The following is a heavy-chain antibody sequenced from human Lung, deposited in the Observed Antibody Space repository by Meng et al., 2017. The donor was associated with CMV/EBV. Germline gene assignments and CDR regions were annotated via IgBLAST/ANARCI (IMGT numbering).Heavy chain of an antibody. CDR1: GFTFSSYA. Sequence: SCAASGFTFSSYAMHWVHQAPGKGLEWVAVISYDGSNKYYADSVKGRFTIPRDNSKNTLYLQMNSLRTVDTAVYSCARGEQLWLPLDVWGQGTTVTVSS. D-gene: IGHD5-18*01. CDR2: ISYDGSNK. V-gene: IGHV3-30*04. J-gene: IGHJ6*02. CDR3: ARGEQLWLPLDV.